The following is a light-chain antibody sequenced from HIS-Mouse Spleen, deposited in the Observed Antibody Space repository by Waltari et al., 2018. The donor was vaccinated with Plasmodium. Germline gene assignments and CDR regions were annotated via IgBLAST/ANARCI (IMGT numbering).Light chain of an antibody. CDR3: CSYAGSSTYV. J-gene: IGLJ1*01. Sequence: QSALTQPASVSGSPGQSITISCTGTSSDVGCYNLASWYQQHPGKAPKLMIYEGSKRPSGVSNRFSGSKSGNTASLTISGLQAEDEADYYCCSYAGSSTYVFGTGTKVTVL. CDR2: EGS. V-gene: IGLV2-23*01. CDR1: SSDVGCYNL.